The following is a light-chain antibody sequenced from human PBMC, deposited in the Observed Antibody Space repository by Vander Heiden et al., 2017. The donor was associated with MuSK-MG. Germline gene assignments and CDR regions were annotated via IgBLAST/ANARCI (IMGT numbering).Light chain of an antibody. Sequence: DIQMTQSPSSLSASVGDRVTITCRASQSISSYLNWYQQKPGKAPKLLIYAASSLQSGVPSRFSGSGAGTDVTLTISSLQHEDFATYYCQQSYSTLMYTFGQGTKLEIK. CDR2: AAS. CDR1: QSISSY. J-gene: IGKJ2*01. V-gene: IGKV1-39*01. CDR3: QQSYSTLMYT.